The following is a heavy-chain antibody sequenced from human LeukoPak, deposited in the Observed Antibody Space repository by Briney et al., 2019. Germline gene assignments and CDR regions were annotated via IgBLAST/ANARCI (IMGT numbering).Heavy chain of an antibody. J-gene: IGHJ4*02. CDR1: GGPISRYY. D-gene: IGHD3-10*01. V-gene: IGHV4-59*01. CDR3: ARGNYGSGSYSPLHFDY. Sequence: SETLSLTCTVSGGPISRYYWSWIPQPPGKGLEGIGYLYYGGSTNYNPSLKSRVTISVDSSKTQFSLKLSSVTAADTAVYYCARGNYGSGSYSPLHFDYWGQGTLVTVSS. CDR2: LYYGGST.